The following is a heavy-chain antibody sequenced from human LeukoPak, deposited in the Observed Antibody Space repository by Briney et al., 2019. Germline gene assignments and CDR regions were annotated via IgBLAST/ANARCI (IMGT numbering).Heavy chain of an antibody. CDR2: IKQDGSDR. D-gene: IGHD6-19*01. Sequence: GGSLRLSCAASGFTFRNYWMNWVRQVPGTGLEWVANIKQDGSDRNYATSVRGRFTISRDNAESSLYLQMNSLRAEDTAVYYCVRNLAVAGTCFDSWGQGTLVTVSS. CDR1: GFTFRNYW. CDR3: VRNLAVAGTCFDS. J-gene: IGHJ4*02. V-gene: IGHV3-7*03.